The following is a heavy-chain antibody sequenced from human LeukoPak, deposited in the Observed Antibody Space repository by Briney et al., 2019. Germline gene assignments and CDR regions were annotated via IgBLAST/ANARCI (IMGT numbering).Heavy chain of an antibody. CDR3: ARLEDSYYYMDV. V-gene: IGHV1-8*01. D-gene: IGHD3-22*01. CDR2: MNPNSGNT. Sequence: ASVKVSCKASGYTFTSYDINWVRQATGQGLEWMGWMNPNSGNTGYAQKFQGRVTMTRNTSISTAYMELSSLRSEDTAVYYCARLEDSYYYMDVWGKGTTVTVSS. J-gene: IGHJ6*03. CDR1: GYTFTSYD.